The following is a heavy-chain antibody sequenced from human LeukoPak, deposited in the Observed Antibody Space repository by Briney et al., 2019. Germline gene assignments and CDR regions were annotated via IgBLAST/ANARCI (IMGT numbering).Heavy chain of an antibody. D-gene: IGHD5-24*01. V-gene: IGHV4-34*01. CDR3: ASLKRWPRTPFDY. Sequence: SETLSLTCAVYGGSFSGYYWSWIRQPPGKGLEWIGEVNHSGNTNYNPSLKSRVTMSIDTSKNQFSLRLSSVTAADTAVYYCASLKRWPRTPFDYWGQGTLVTVSS. CDR2: VNHSGNT. J-gene: IGHJ4*02. CDR1: GGSFSGYY.